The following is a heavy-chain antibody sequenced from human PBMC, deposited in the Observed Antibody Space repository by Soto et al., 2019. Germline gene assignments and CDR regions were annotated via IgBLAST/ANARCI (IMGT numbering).Heavy chain of an antibody. CDR3: ARNEVGLRVFDY. CDR2: INAGNGNT. D-gene: IGHD5-12*01. V-gene: IGHV1-3*05. CDR1: GYTFTSYA. Sequence: QVQLVQSGAEEKKPGASVKVSLKASGYTFTSYAMHWVRQAPGQRLEWMGWINAGNGNTKYSQKLQGRVTITRDTSASTAYMELSSLRSEDTAVYYCARNEVGLRVFDYWGQGTLVTVSS. J-gene: IGHJ4*02.